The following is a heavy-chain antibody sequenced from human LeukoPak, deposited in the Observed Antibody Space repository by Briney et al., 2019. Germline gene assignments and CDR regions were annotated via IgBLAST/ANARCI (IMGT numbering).Heavy chain of an antibody. Sequence: SQTLSLTCAVYGGSFSGYYWSWIRQPPGKGLEWIGEINHSGSTNYNTSLKSRVTISVDTSKNQFSLKLSYVTAADTAVYYCARGRGRWLQLTRYFDYWGQGTMVTVSS. J-gene: IGHJ4*02. CDR1: GGSFSGYY. D-gene: IGHD5-24*01. CDR3: ARGRGRWLQLTRYFDY. V-gene: IGHV4-34*01. CDR2: INHSGST.